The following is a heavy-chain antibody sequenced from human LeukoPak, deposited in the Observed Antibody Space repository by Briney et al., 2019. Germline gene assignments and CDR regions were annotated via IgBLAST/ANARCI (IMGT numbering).Heavy chain of an antibody. D-gene: IGHD2-2*01. J-gene: IGHJ3*02. V-gene: IGHV3-7*01. CDR2: IKQDGSEK. CDR1: GFTFSSYW. CDR3: ARDIVVVPAAIGQDAFDI. Sequence: GGSLRLSCAASGFTFSSYWMSWVRQAPGKGLEWVAKIKQDGSEKYFVDSVKGRFTISRDNAKNSLYLQMNSLRAEDTAVYYCARDIVVVPAAIGQDAFDIWGQGTMVTVSS.